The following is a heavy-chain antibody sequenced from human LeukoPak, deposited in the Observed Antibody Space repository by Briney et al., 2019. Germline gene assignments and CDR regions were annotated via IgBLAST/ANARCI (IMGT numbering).Heavy chain of an antibody. V-gene: IGHV4-61*02. J-gene: IGHJ4*02. D-gene: IGHD6-13*01. CDR1: GGSISSGSYY. Sequence: PSETPSLTCTVSGGSISSGSYYWSWIRQPAGKGLEWIGRIYTSGSTSYNPSLKSRVTISVDTSKNQFSLKLSSVTAADTAVYYCARDHRSSSWSYFDYWGQGTLVTVSS. CDR2: IYTSGST. CDR3: ARDHRSSSWSYFDY.